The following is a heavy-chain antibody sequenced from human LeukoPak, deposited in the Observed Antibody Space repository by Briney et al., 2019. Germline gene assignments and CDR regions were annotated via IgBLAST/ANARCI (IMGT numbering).Heavy chain of an antibody. Sequence: GGSLRLSCAASGFTFSIYWMSWVRQAPGKGLEWVANINQDGSQKYYVDSVKGRFTISRDNAKNSFFLQMNSLKTEDTAVYYCITFSTMIVVVGNWGQGTLVTVSS. CDR1: GFTFSIYW. D-gene: IGHD3-22*01. CDR3: ITFSTMIVVVGN. J-gene: IGHJ4*02. V-gene: IGHV3-7*03. CDR2: INQDGSQK.